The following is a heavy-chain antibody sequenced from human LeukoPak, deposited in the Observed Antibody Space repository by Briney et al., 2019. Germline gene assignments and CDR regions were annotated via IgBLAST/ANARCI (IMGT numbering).Heavy chain of an antibody. V-gene: IGHV3-23*01. CDR1: GFTFSSYG. CDR2: ISGSGGKT. Sequence: GGSLRLSCVASGFTFSSYGMSWVRQAPGKGLEWVSAISGSGGKTYYADSVKGRFTISRDNAKNSLYLQMNSLRAEDTAVYYCARGQWELLYWGQGTLVTVSS. CDR3: ARGQWELLY. D-gene: IGHD1-26*01. J-gene: IGHJ4*02.